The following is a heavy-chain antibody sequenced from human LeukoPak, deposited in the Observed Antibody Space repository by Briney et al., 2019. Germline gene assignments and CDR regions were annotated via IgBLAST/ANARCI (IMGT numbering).Heavy chain of an antibody. V-gene: IGHV1-69*05. CDR1: GGTFSGYA. J-gene: IGHJ1*01. CDR3: ARDGLAYCGGDCYPGYFQH. Sequence: SVKVSCKASGGTFSGYAISWVRQAPGQGLEWMGRIIPIFATANYAQKFQGRVTITTDESTSTAYMEPSSLRSEDTAVYYCARDGLAYCGGDCYPGYFQHWGQGTLVTVSS. CDR2: IIPIFATA. D-gene: IGHD2-21*02.